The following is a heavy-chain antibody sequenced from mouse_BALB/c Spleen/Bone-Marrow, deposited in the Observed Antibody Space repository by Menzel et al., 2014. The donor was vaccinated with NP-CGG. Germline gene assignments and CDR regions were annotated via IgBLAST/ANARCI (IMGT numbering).Heavy chain of an antibody. D-gene: IGHD1-1*02. CDR2: INPSNGGT. Sequence: QVQLQQSGAELVKPGASVKLSCKASGYTFTSYYMYWVKQRPGQGLEWIGEINPSNGGTNFNEKFKSKATLTVDKSSSTAYMQLSSLTSEDSAVYYCTRREVGYPYYFDYWGQGTTLTVSS. CDR1: GYTFTSYY. V-gene: IGHV1S81*02. CDR3: TRREVGYPYYFDY. J-gene: IGHJ2*01.